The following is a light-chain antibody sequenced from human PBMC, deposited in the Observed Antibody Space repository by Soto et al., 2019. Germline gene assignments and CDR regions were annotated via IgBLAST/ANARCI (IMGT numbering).Light chain of an antibody. CDR3: SSYRSSARC. CDR1: SSDVGAYNY. V-gene: IGLV2-14*01. Sequence: QSVLTQPASVSGSPGQSITISCTGTSSDVGAYNYVSWYQHHPGKAPKLMIYEVTNRPSGVSNRFSGSKSGNTASLTISWLLSEDEGDYYCSSYRSSARCFGTGARAPS. J-gene: IGLJ1*01. CDR2: EVT.